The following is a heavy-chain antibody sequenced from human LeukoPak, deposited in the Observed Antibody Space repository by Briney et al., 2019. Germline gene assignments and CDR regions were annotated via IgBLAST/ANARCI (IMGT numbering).Heavy chain of an antibody. CDR3: ARIHFSIYYGSETPPSHFDY. CDR1: GGSLSNYY. CDR2: ISFRGGA. D-gene: IGHD3-10*01. Sequence: PETLCLTCAVSGGSLSNYYSSWIWEPPGRGLWWSAYISFRGGAKYNPSPQSRVTLSVYTSKNHFSQRVSSLAAAHTAVYYCARIHFSIYYGSETPPSHFDYWGQGTLVTVSS. J-gene: IGHJ4*02. V-gene: IGHV4-59*01.